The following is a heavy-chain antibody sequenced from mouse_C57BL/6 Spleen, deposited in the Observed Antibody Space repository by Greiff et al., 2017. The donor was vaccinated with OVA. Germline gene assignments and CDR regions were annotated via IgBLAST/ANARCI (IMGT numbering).Heavy chain of an antibody. CDR2: IDPETGGT. CDR3: TRRGLLREGYAMDY. J-gene: IGHJ4*01. Sequence: VQLQQSGAELVRPGASVTLSCKASGYTFTDYEMHWVKQTPVHGLEWIGAIDPETGGTAYNQKFKGKAILTADKSSSTAYMELRSLTSEDSAVYYCTRRGLLREGYAMDYWGQGTSVTVSS. V-gene: IGHV1-15*01. D-gene: IGHD2-3*01. CDR1: GYTFTDYE.